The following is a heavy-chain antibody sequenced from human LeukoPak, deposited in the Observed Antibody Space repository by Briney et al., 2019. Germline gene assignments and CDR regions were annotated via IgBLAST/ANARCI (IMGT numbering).Heavy chain of an antibody. V-gene: IGHV1-24*01. Sequence: ASVKVSCKVSGYTLTELSMHWVRQAPGKGLEWMGGFDPEDGETIYAQKFQGRVTMTEDTSTDTAYMELSSLRSEDTAVYYCATATTVLLSFDYWGQGTLVTVSS. CDR1: GYTLTELS. D-gene: IGHD1-26*01. J-gene: IGHJ4*02. CDR2: FDPEDGET. CDR3: ATATTVLLSFDY.